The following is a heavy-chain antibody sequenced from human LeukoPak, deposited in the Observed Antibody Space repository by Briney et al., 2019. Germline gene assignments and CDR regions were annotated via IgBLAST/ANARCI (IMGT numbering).Heavy chain of an antibody. Sequence: GGSLRLSCTASGFTFSNYYMSWVRQAPGKGLEWVANIREDGGQKNYVDSVKGRFTISRDIGENSLSLQMNSLRAEDTAVYYCVREATVSFYYFYYMDVWGNGTTVTVS. CDR3: VREATVSFYYFYYMDV. D-gene: IGHD4-11*01. V-gene: IGHV3-7*01. CDR1: GFTFSNYY. CDR2: IREDGGQK. J-gene: IGHJ6*03.